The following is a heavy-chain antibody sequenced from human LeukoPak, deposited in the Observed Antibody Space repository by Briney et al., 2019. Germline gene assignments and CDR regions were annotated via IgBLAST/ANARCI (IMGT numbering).Heavy chain of an antibody. CDR1: GYTFTSYG. J-gene: IGHJ4*02. CDR2: MNPNSGNT. CDR3: ARSLRGWYKDY. Sequence: ASVKVSCKASGYTFTSYGISWVRQAPGQGLEWVGWMNPNSGNTAYAQKFQGRVTMTRDTSISTIYMELSSLRSEDTAVYYCARSLRGWYKDYWGQGTLVTVSS. D-gene: IGHD6-19*01. V-gene: IGHV1-8*02.